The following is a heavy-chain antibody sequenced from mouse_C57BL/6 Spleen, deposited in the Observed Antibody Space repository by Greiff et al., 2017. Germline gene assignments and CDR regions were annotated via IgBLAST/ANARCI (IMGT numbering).Heavy chain of an antibody. V-gene: IGHV2-2*01. CDR1: GFSLTSYG. CDR2: IWSGGST. J-gene: IGHJ4*01. Sequence: VKLMESEPGLVQPSQSLSITCTVSGFSLTSYGVHWVRQSPGKGLEWLGVIWSGGSTDYNAAFISRLSISKDNSKSQVFFKMNSLQADDTAIYYCARNYAGEGAMDYWGQGTSVTVSS. D-gene: IGHD2-12*01. CDR3: ARNYAGEGAMDY.